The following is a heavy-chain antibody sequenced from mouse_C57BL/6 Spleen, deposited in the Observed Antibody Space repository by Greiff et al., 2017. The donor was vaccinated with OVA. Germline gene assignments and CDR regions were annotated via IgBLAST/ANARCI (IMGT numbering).Heavy chain of an antibody. Sequence: EVQGVESGGDLVKPGGSLKLSCAASGFTFSSYGMSWVRQTPDKRLEWVATISSGGSYTYYPDSVKGRFTISRDNAKNTLYLQMSSLKSEDTAMYYCARPHLLLWYFDVWGTGTTVTVSS. CDR3: ARPHLLLWYFDV. J-gene: IGHJ1*03. V-gene: IGHV5-6*01. CDR1: GFTFSSYG. CDR2: ISSGGSYT. D-gene: IGHD1-1*01.